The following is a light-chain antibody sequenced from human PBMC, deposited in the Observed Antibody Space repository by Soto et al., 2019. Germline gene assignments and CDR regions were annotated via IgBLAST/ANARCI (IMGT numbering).Light chain of an antibody. Sequence: IVMTQSPATLSLSPGERANPSCRASQMFGTKLAWYQQTPGQAPRLPIFGASNRATGVPARISGSVSGTEFTLTIASLQSEDFAIYYCQQYSSWLWTFGQGTKVEIK. CDR1: QMFGTK. V-gene: IGKV3-15*01. CDR2: GAS. J-gene: IGKJ1*01. CDR3: QQYSSWLWT.